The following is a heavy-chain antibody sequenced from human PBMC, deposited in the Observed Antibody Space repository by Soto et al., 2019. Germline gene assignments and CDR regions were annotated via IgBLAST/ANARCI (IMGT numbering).Heavy chain of an antibody. CDR3: ARRRIAVAGVDAFDI. V-gene: IGHV4-61*01. CDR2: IYYSGST. J-gene: IGHJ3*02. D-gene: IGHD6-13*01. CDR1: GGSVSSGSYY. Sequence: SETLSLTCTVSGGSVSSGSYYWSWLRQPPGKGLEWIGYIYYSGSTNYNPSLKSRVTISVDTSKNQYSLKLSSVTAADTAVYYCARRRIAVAGVDAFDIWGQGTMVTVSS.